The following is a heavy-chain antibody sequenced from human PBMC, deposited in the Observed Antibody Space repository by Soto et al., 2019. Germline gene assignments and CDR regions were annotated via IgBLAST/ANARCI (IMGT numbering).Heavy chain of an antibody. D-gene: IGHD6-13*01. J-gene: IGHJ6*02. V-gene: IGHV3-21*01. CDR1: GFTFSSYS. Sequence: GGSLRLSCAASGFTFSSYSMNWVRQAPGKGLEWVSSISSSSSYIYYADSVKGRFTISRDNAKNSLYLQMNSLRAEDTAVYYCAREREETAAALKRLPSHYYYGMDVWGQGTTVTVSS. CDR2: ISSSSSYI. CDR3: AREREETAAALKRLPSHYYYGMDV.